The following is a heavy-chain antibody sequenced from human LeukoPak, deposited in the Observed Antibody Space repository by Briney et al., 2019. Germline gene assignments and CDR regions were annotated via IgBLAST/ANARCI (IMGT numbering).Heavy chain of an antibody. CDR3: ARHYYGSGSYYPWDY. V-gene: IGHV4-4*02. Sequence: PSGTLSLTCAVSGGSIFSTNWWSWVRQPPGKGLEWIGQIFYSGSTSYSPSLKSRVTISVDTSKNQFSLKLSSVTAADTAVYYCARHYYGSGSYYPWDYWGQGTLVTVSS. J-gene: IGHJ4*02. D-gene: IGHD3-10*01. CDR2: IFYSGST. CDR1: GGSIFSTNW.